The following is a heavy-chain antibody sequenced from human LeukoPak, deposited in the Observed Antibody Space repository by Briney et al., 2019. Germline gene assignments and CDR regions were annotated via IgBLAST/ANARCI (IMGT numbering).Heavy chain of an antibody. Sequence: ASVKVSCKASGYTFTGYYMHWVRQAPGQGLEWMGRINPNSGGTNFAQKFQGRVTMTGDTSISTAYMELSRLKSDDTAVYYCTRGNRNEKFYYRGQGTLVTVSS. CDR1: GYTFTGYY. D-gene: IGHD1-14*01. CDR3: TRGNRNEKFYY. CDR2: INPNSGGT. J-gene: IGHJ4*02. V-gene: IGHV1-2*06.